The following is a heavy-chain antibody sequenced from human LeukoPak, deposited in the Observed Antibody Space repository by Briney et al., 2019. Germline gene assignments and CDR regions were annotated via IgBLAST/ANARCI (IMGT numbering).Heavy chain of an antibody. Sequence: ASVKVSCKASGYTFTRDYMHWVRQAPGQGREWMGVINPSGDGTSYAQKFQGRVTMTRNVSTSTVYMELSSLRSEDTAMYYCARTCCSETSKFDYWGQGTLVTVSS. CDR1: GYTFTRDY. CDR3: ARTCCSETSKFDY. V-gene: IGHV1-46*01. D-gene: IGHD2-15*01. J-gene: IGHJ4*02. CDR2: INPSGDGT.